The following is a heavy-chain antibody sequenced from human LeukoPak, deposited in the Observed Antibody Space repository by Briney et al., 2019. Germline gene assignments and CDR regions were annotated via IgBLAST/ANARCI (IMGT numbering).Heavy chain of an antibody. CDR3: ARGGSSGWSNNWFDP. CDR1: GFTFSSYG. V-gene: IGHV3-33*01. J-gene: IGHJ5*02. Sequence: GGSLRLSCAASGFTFSSYGMHWVRQAPGKGLEWVAVIWYDGSNKYYADSVKGRFTISRDNSKNALYLQMNSLRAEDTAVYYCARGGSSGWSNNWFDPWGQGTLVTVSS. D-gene: IGHD6-19*01. CDR2: IWYDGSNK.